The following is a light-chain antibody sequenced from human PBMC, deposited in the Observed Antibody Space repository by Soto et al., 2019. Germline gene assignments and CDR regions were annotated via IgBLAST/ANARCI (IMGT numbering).Light chain of an antibody. CDR1: QGISSY. V-gene: IGKV1-9*01. Sequence: IQLTQSPSSLSASVGDRVTITCRASQGISSYLAWYQQKPGKAPNLLIYAASTLQRGVPSRFSGSGSGTDFTLTIGSLQPEDFATYYCQQLNSYPPTFGGGTKVEIK. CDR3: QQLNSYPPT. CDR2: AAS. J-gene: IGKJ4*01.